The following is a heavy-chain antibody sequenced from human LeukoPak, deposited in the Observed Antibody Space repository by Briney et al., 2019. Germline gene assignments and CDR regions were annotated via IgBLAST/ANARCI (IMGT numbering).Heavy chain of an antibody. D-gene: IGHD6-13*01. CDR3: ARDNRGSSWYSDFDY. J-gene: IGHJ4*02. CDR1: GYTFTSYD. CDR2: INAGNGNT. V-gene: IGHV1-18*01. Sequence: ASVKVSCKASGYTFTSYDINWVRQATGQGLEWMGWINAGNGNTKYSQEFQGRVTITRDTSTSTAYMELRSLRSDDTAVYYCARDNRGSSWYSDFDYWGQGTLVTVSS.